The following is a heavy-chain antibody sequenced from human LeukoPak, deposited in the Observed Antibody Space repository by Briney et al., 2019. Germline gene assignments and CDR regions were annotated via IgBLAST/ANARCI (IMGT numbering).Heavy chain of an antibody. J-gene: IGHJ5*02. CDR1: GYTFTSYD. V-gene: IGHV1-8*01. D-gene: IGHD6-19*01. Sequence: GASVKVSCKASGYTFTSYDINWVRQATGQGLKWMGWMNPNSGNTGYAQKFQGRVTMTRNTSISTAYMELSSLRSEDTAVYYCARGPVAVANWFDPWGQGTLVTVSS. CDR2: MNPNSGNT. CDR3: ARGPVAVANWFDP.